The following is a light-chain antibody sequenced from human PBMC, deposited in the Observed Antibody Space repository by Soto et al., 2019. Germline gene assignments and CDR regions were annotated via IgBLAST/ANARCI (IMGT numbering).Light chain of an antibody. CDR3: QQYGSTPIT. Sequence: ENVLRQSPGTLSLSPGERATLSCRASQSVSSIYLAWYQQKPGQAPRLLIYGASSRASGIPDRFSGVGSGTDFTLTISRLEPEDFAVYYCQQYGSTPITFGQGTRLEI. J-gene: IGKJ5*01. V-gene: IGKV3-20*01. CDR1: QSVSSIY. CDR2: GAS.